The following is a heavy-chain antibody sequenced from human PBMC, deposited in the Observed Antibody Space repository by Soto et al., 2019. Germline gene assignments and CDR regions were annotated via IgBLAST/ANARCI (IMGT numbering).Heavy chain of an antibody. V-gene: IGHV3-30-3*01. D-gene: IGHD3-22*01. CDR3: VRSMIIVVRLIGLDY. Sequence: GGSLRLSCGTSGFTFRSYAMHWVRQTPGKGLEWVAVISYDGSNKHYADSVKGRFSISRDNAKNMLYLQMDSLSSEDTAVYYCVRSMIIVVRLIGLDYWGQGTLVTVSS. J-gene: IGHJ4*02. CDR1: GFTFRSYA. CDR2: ISYDGSNK.